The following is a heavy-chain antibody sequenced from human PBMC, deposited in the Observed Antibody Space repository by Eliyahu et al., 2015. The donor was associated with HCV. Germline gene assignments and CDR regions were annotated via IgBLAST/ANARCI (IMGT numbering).Heavy chain of an antibody. Sequence: EVQLVESGGGLVQPGRSLRLSCAASGFTFDDYAMXWVRQAPGKGLEWVSGISWNSGSIGYADSVKGRFTISRDNAKNSLYLQMNSLRAEDTALYYCAKDSSSYYYGMDVWGQGTTVTVSS. CDR3: AKDSSSYYYGMDV. J-gene: IGHJ6*02. CDR1: GFTFDDYA. CDR2: ISWNSGSI. V-gene: IGHV3-9*01. D-gene: IGHD2-2*01.